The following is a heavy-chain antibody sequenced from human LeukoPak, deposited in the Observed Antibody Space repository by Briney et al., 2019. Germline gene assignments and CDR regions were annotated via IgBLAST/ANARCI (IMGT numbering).Heavy chain of an antibody. CDR1: GFTFSSYA. J-gene: IGHJ4*02. Sequence: PGGSLRLSCAASGFTFSSYAMSWVRQAPGKGLEWVPAISGSGGSTYYADSVKGRFTISRDNSKNTLYLQMNRLRAEDTAVYYYAKEQVLLWFGALGAFDYWGQGTLVTVSS. CDR2: ISGSGGST. D-gene: IGHD3-10*01. V-gene: IGHV3-23*01. CDR3: AKEQVLLWFGALGAFDY.